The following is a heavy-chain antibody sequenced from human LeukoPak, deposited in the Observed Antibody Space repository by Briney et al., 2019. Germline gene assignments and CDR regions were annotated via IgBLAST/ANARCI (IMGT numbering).Heavy chain of an antibody. CDR2: ISSSSSYI. CDR3: AKHDYSNPPYDY. CDR1: GFTFSSYS. D-gene: IGHD4-11*01. Sequence: PGGSLRLSCAASGFTFSSYSMNWVRQAPGKGLEWVSSISSSSSYIYYADSVKGRFTISRDKAKNSLYLQMNSLRAQDTALYFCAKHDYSNPPYDYWGQGTLVTVSS. V-gene: IGHV3-21*01. J-gene: IGHJ4*02.